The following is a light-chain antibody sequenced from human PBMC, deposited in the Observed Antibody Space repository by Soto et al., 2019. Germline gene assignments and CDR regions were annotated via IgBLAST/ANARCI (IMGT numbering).Light chain of an antibody. J-gene: IGLJ2*01. Sequence: QSVLTQPPSVSGAPGQRVTISCTGSSSNIGALYDVNWYQQLPGTAPKLLIYDNNNRPSGVPDRFSGSKSGTSASLAITGLQAEDEADYYRQSYDNSLSGHVVFGGGTKLTVL. CDR3: QSYDNSLSGHVV. CDR2: DNN. CDR1: SSNIGALYD. V-gene: IGLV1-40*01.